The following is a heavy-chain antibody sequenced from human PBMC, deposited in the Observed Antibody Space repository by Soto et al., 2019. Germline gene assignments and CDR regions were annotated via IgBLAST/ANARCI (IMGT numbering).Heavy chain of an antibody. CDR1: GDTISTGGYT. Sequence: SETLSLTCDVSGDTISTGGYTWAWIRQPPGKALEWIGHTYHSGNPYYNPSLKSRVIISVDTSKNQFSLKLSSVTAADTAVYYCAKGGWRLFDIWGQGTMVTVSS. J-gene: IGHJ3*02. D-gene: IGHD3-3*01. V-gene: IGHV4-30-2*02. CDR3: AKGGWRLFDI. CDR2: TYHSGNP.